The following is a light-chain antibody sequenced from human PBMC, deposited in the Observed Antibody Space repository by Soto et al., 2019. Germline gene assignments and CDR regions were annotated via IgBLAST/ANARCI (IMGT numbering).Light chain of an antibody. CDR3: PQYNNLQLT. CDR2: GAS. J-gene: IGKJ4*01. Sequence: EIVMTQSPATLSVSPGERDTLSCRASQSVSSNLAWYQQKPGQAPRLLIYGASTRATGIPARFSGSGSGTEFTLTISGLQAEYFAVYSCPQYNNLQLTGGGGPKVEIK. CDR1: QSVSSN. V-gene: IGKV3D-15*01.